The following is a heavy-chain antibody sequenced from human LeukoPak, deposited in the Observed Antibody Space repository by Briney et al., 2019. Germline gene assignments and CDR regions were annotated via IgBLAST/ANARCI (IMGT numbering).Heavy chain of an antibody. CDR3: AREGSRIQSWGNAFDL. Sequence: SVKVSCKASAGTFRGYAINWVRPAPGQGREWEGRIIPMFGAKENAQKFKGTVTISADRSTNTASMELFSLRFEDTAVYYCAREGSRIQSWGNAFDLWGQRTVLTVSS. V-gene: IGHV1-69*06. J-gene: IGHJ3*01. CDR1: AGTFRGYA. D-gene: IGHD2/OR15-2a*01. CDR2: IIPMFGAK.